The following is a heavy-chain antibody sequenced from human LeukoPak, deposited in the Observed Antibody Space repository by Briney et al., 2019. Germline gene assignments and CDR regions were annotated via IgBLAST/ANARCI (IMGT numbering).Heavy chain of an antibody. D-gene: IGHD5-18*01. CDR1: GFTFSSYA. V-gene: IGHV3-30*04. CDR3: ARTFDSYYLSGLDY. J-gene: IGHJ4*02. CDR2: ISYDGSRK. Sequence: GGSLRLSCAASGFTFSSYAMHWVRQAPGKGLEWVAVISYDGSRKYYADSVKGRFTISRDNSKNTLYLQMNSLRAEDTAVYYCARTFDSYYLSGLDYWGQGSLVTVSS.